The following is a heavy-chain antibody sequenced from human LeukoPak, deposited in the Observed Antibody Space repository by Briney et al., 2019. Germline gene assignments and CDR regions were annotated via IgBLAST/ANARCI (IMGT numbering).Heavy chain of an antibody. CDR1: GGSISSYY. Sequence: PSETLSLTCTVSGGSISSYYWSWIRQPPGKGLEWIGYIYYSGSTNYNPSLKSRVTISVDTSKNQFSLKLSSVTAADTAVYYCARDHCRGGSCYSGTGWFDPWRQGTLVTGAS. CDR3: ARDHCRGGSCYSGTGWFDP. CDR2: IYYSGST. D-gene: IGHD2-15*01. V-gene: IGHV4-59*01. J-gene: IGHJ5*02.